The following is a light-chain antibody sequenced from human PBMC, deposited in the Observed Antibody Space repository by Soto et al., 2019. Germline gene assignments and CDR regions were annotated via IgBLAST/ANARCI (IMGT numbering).Light chain of an antibody. V-gene: IGLV2-14*02. CDR3: NSYAGGNNLV. CDR1: STDVGSYNL. Sequence: QSVLTQPASVSGSPGQSITLSCTGTSTDVGSYNLLSWYQQQHPGRAPKLVIYEGSKRHSGVSNRFSASKSGNPASLTVSGLQAEDEADYYCNSYAGGNNLVFGGGTKLTVL. J-gene: IGLJ2*01. CDR2: EGS.